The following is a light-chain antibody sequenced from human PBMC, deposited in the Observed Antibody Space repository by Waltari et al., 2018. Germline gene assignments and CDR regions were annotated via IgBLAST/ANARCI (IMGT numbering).Light chain of an antibody. CDR1: KLGNKY. Sequence: SYELTQPPSVSVSPGQTASITCSGDKLGNKYAYWYQQKPGQSPVLVIYKHNKRPSGIPERFSGSSSGNTATLTISGTQAMDEADYYCQAWDRTTVVFGGGTKLTVL. V-gene: IGLV3-1*01. CDR2: KHN. CDR3: QAWDRTTVV. J-gene: IGLJ2*01.